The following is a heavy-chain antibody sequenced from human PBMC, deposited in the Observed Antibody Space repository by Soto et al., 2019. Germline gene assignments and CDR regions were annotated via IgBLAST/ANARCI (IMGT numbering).Heavy chain of an antibody. Sequence: TLSLTCAVSGGSISSSNWWSWVRQPPGKGLEWIGEIYHSGSTNYNPSLKSRVTISVDKSKNQFSLKLSSVTAADTAVYYCARDGDDYGSGSYLDYWGQGTMVPVYS. J-gene: IGHJ4*02. CDR2: IYHSGST. D-gene: IGHD3-10*01. CDR1: GGSISSSNW. V-gene: IGHV4-4*02. CDR3: ARDGDDYGSGSYLDY.